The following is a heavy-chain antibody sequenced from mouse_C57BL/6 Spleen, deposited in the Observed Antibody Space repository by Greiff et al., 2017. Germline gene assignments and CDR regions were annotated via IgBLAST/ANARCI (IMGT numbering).Heavy chain of an antibody. J-gene: IGHJ3*01. CDR3: TTDDYCSSFAY. CDR2: IGPEDGDT. V-gene: IGHV14-1*01. Sequence: EVQLQQSGAELVRPGASVKLSCTASGFNIKDYYMHWVKQRPEQGLEWIGRIGPEDGDTEYAPKFPGKATMTADTSSNTAYLQLSSLTTEDTAVYYGTTDDYCSSFAYWGQGTLVTVSA. CDR1: GFNIKDYY. D-gene: IGHD1-1*01.